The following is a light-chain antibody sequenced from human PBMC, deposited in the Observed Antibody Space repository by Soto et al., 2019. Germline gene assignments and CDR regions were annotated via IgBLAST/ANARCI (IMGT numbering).Light chain of an antibody. CDR3: CTFAGRYSYV. CDR2: DVA. J-gene: IGLJ1*01. CDR1: SRDVGSYNF. Sequence: QSALTQPRSVSGSPGQSVTISCTGTSRDVGSYNFVSWHQQHPGKAPKLMIYDVAKRPSGVPDRFSGSKSGNTASLTISGLQAEDEADYYCCTFAGRYSYVFGSGTKVTVL. V-gene: IGLV2-11*01.